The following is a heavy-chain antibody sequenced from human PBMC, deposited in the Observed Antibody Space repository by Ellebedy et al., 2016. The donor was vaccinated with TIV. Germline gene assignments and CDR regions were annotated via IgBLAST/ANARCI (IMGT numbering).Heavy chain of an antibody. Sequence: PGGSLRLSCVASGLTFSNYAMNWVRQAQGKGLEWVSSISSTGTTIYYADSVKGRFTISRDNAKISLYLQMNSLTAEDTAVYYCASGAYDIWGQGTMVTVSS. CDR3: ASGAYDI. J-gene: IGHJ3*02. CDR2: ISSTGTTI. V-gene: IGHV3-48*04. CDR1: GLTFSNYA.